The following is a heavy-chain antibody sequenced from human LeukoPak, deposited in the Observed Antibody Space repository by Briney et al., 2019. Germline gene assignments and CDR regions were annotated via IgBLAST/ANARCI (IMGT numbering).Heavy chain of an antibody. Sequence: SETLSLTCTVSGASISNYYWSWTRQPPGKGLEWVGYIHNTGRTNYNPSLKSRVNISADTSKNQFSLRLSFVTAADTPIYYCARYAATGGPNWFDPWGPGTLVTVSS. D-gene: IGHD2-15*01. J-gene: IGHJ5*02. CDR2: IHNTGRT. CDR1: GASISNYY. CDR3: ARYAATGGPNWFDP. V-gene: IGHV4-59*01.